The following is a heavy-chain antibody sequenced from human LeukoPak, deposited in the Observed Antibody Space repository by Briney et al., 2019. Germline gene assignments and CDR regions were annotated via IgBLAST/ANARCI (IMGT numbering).Heavy chain of an antibody. Sequence: GGSLRLSCAASGFTFNIYTMRWVSQAPGKGLQWVSTISGSGDKTYYADSVKGRFTISRDNSKNTLYLQRNSLRAEDTAVYYCAKDTGRLQPECWGQGTLVTVSS. V-gene: IGHV3-23*01. CDR1: GFTFNIYT. J-gene: IGHJ4*02. D-gene: IGHD4-11*01. CDR2: ISGSGDKT. CDR3: AKDTGRLQPEC.